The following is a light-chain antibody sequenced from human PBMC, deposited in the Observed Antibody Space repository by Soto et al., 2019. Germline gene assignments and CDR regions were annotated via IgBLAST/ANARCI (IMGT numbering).Light chain of an antibody. CDR2: DAS. CDR1: QSISSW. CDR3: QQYNSFWT. V-gene: IGKV1-5*01. J-gene: IGKJ1*01. Sequence: DIQMTQSPSTLSASVGDRVTITCRASQSISSWFAWYQQKPGKAPKLLIYDASSLESGVPSRFSGSGSGTEFTLTISSLQPDDFATYDCQQYNSFWTFGQGTKVEIK.